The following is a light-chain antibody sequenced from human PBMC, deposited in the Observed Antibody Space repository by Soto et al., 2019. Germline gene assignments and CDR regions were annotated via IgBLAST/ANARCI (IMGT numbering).Light chain of an antibody. CDR1: QRLVFSDGKTY. J-gene: IGKJ1*01. CDR3: MQGTHWPWT. Sequence: DVVMTQSPLSLSVTLGQPASISCWSSQRLVFSDGKTYFNWYQQRPGQSPRRLIYDVSNRNSGVPDRCSGSGSDTYITLRIIRVEAEDVGIYYCMQGTHWPWTFGQGTTVEIK. CDR2: DVS. V-gene: IGKV2-30*01.